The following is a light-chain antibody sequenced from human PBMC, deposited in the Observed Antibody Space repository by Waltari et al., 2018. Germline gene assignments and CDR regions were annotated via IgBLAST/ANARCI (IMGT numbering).Light chain of an antibody. CDR2: DVN. J-gene: IGLJ2*01. CDR1: SSDVIPYNS. CDR3: SSYTASGTLV. Sequence: QSALTQPASVSESPGPSITISCTATSSDVIPYNSVSWYQQHPGTAPKLLIYDVNNRPSGGSDRFSGSKSGNAASLTISRLQAEDEADYYCSSYTASGTLVFGGGTRLTVL. V-gene: IGLV2-14*03.